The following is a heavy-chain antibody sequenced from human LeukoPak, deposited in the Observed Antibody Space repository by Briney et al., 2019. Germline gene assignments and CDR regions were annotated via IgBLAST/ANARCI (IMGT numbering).Heavy chain of an antibody. J-gene: IGHJ4*02. D-gene: IGHD5-12*01. CDR2: IYDSGST. CDR1: GGSLYSYY. Sequence: PSETLSLTCTVSGGSLYSYYWTWIRQSPGKGLEWIGYIYDSGSTNYNPSLKSRFTLSVDVSKNQFSLKLSSVTAADTAVYYCARGAYSGYSFDYWGQGTLVTVSS. V-gene: IGHV4-59*01. CDR3: ARGAYSGYSFDY.